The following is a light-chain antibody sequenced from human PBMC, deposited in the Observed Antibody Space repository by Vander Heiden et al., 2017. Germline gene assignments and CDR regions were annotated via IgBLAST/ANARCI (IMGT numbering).Light chain of an antibody. J-gene: IGLJ2*01. V-gene: IGLV7-43*01. Sequence: QTVVTPEPSLSVSPGGTVPLPCASRAAAVTSGNFPNWFQPKPGQVPRALVYSTTNKRSRTPSRFSGSLLGDKAALTLSGVQPEDEADYYCLLYYGSSVIFGGGTRLTVL. CDR1: AAAVTSGNF. CDR2: STT. CDR3: LLYYGSSVI.